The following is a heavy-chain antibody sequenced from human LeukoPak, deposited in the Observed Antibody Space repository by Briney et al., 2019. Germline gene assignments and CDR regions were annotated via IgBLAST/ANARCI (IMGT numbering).Heavy chain of an antibody. CDR2: ISGSGGST. V-gene: IGHV3-23*01. Sequence: GGSLRLSCAASGFTFSDYYMSWIRQAPGKGLEWVSAISGSGGSTYYADSVKGRFTISRDNSKNTLYLQMNSLRAEDTAVYYCAKVPSGWSRYYFDYWGQGTLVTVSS. CDR3: AKVPSGWSRYYFDY. J-gene: IGHJ4*02. CDR1: GFTFSDYY. D-gene: IGHD6-19*01.